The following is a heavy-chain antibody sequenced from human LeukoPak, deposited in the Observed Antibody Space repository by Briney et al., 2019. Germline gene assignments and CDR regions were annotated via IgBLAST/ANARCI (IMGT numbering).Heavy chain of an antibody. CDR2: TYYRSKWYN. D-gene: IGHD6-19*01. CDR1: GDSVSSNSAA. CDR3: AREGRQWLASDYYFDY. V-gene: IGHV6-1*01. Sequence: SQTLSLTCDISGDSVSSNSAAWNWIRQSPLRGLEWLGRTYYRSKWYNDYAVSVKSRMTINPDTSKNQFSLQLNSVTPEDTAVYYCAREGRQWLASDYYFDYWGQGTLVTVSS. J-gene: IGHJ4*02.